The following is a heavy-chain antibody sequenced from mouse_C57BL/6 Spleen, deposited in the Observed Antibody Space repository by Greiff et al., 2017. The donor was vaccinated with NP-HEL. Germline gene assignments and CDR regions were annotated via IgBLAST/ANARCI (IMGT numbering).Heavy chain of an antibody. CDR3: ARRAGNYEGYAMDY. V-gene: IGHV1-76*01. CDR1: GYTFTDYY. Sequence: VKLQESGAELVRPGASVKLSCKASGYTFTDYYINWVKQRPGQGLEWIARIYPGSGNTYYNEKFKGKATLTAEKSSSTAYMQLSSLTSEDSAVYFCARRAGNYEGYAMDYWGQGTSVTVSS. J-gene: IGHJ4*01. CDR2: IYPGSGNT. D-gene: IGHD2-1*01.